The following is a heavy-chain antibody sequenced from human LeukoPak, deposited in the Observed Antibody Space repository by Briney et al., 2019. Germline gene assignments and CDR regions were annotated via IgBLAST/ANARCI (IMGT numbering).Heavy chain of an antibody. V-gene: IGHV3-30*02. CDR2: IRYDGSNK. CDR1: GFTFSSYG. CDR3: ARDLYGGTSATFDH. Sequence: GGSLRLSCAASGFTFSSYGMHWVRQAPGKGLEWVAFIRYDGSNKYYADSVKGRFTIYRDNSKNALYLQMDSLRAEHTAVYYCARDLYGGTSATFDHWGQGTLVSVSS. D-gene: IGHD4-23*01. J-gene: IGHJ5*02.